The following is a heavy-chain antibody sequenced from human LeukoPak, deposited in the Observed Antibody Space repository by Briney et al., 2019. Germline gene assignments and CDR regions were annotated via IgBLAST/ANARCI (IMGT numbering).Heavy chain of an antibody. Sequence: GGSLRLSCAASGFTFSSYAMHWVRQAPGKGLEWVAVISYDGSNKYYADSVKGRFTISRDNSKNTLYLQMSSLRAEDTAVYYCASGYCSSTSCYPYYYGMDVWGKGTTVTVSS. V-gene: IGHV3-30*04. J-gene: IGHJ6*04. D-gene: IGHD2-2*03. CDR1: GFTFSSYA. CDR2: ISYDGSNK. CDR3: ASGYCSSTSCYPYYYGMDV.